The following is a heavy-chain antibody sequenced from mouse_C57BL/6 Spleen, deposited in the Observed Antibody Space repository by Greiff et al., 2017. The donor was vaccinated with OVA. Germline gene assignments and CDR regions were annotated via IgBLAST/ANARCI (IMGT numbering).Heavy chain of an antibody. V-gene: IGHV1-52*01. D-gene: IGHD2-2*01. CDR2: IDPSDSET. J-gene: IGHJ4*01. CDR3: ARSGVWLRAMDY. Sequence: QVQLQQSGAELVRPGSSVKLSCKASGYTFTSYWMHWVKQRPIQGLEWIGNIDPSDSETHYNQKFKDRATLTVDKSSSTAYMQLSSLTSEDSAVYYCARSGVWLRAMDYWGQGTSVTVSS. CDR1: GYTFTSYW.